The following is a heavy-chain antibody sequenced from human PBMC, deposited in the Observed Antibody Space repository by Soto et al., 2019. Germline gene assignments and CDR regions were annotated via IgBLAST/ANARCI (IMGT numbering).Heavy chain of an antibody. CDR3: AGWFGDFCRYYYGMDV. J-gene: IGHJ6*02. CDR2: IIPIFGSS. Sequence: QVQLVQSGAEVKKPGSSVKVSCKASGGSFSTYAISWVRQAPGQGLEWMGGIIPIFGSSNSPQQFQGRLTITADKSTSTIYMELRSLRSDDTAVYYCAGWFGDFCRYYYGMDVWGQGTTVTVSS. V-gene: IGHV1-69*06. D-gene: IGHD3-10*01. CDR1: GGSFSTYA.